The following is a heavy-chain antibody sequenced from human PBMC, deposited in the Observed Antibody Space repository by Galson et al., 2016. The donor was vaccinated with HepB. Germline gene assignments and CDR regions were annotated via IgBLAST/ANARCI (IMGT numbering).Heavy chain of an antibody. V-gene: IGHV4-31*03. J-gene: IGHJ4*02. D-gene: IGHD1-26*01. Sequence: TLSLTCTVSRGSMKIGFYYWSWIRQHPGQGLEWIGYINHSGSTSYNPSLKSRATISVDMAKNQFSLNLTSVTAADTAVYYCARTEGGDYFDYWGQGTLVTVSS. CDR1: RGSMKIGFYY. CDR3: ARTEGGDYFDY. CDR2: INHSGST.